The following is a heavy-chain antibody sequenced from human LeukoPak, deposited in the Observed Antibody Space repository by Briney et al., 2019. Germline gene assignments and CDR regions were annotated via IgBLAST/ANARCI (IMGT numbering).Heavy chain of an antibody. CDR3: ARDTLDPVAAAGTYYYYMDV. J-gene: IGHJ6*03. D-gene: IGHD6-13*01. Sequence: PGGSLRLSCAASEFTFSSHVMHWFRQAPGKGLEWVSVIYSGGSTYYADSVKGRFTTSRDNSKNTLYLQMNSLRAEDTAVYYCARDTLDPVAAAGTYYYYMDVWGKGTTVTISS. CDR2: IYSGGST. CDR1: EFTFSSHV. V-gene: IGHV3-53*01.